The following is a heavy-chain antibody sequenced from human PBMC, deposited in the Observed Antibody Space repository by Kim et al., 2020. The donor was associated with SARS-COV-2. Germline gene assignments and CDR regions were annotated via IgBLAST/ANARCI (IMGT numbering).Heavy chain of an antibody. V-gene: IGHV3-74*01. CDR3: ARMGLSVTGTGGG. CDR2: ISSDGSTT. CDR1: GFTFSNYW. J-gene: IGHJ4*02. Sequence: GGSLRLSCAASGFTFSNYWMHWVRQAPGKGLVWVSHISSDGSTTNYADSVKGRFTISRDNAKNTLYLQMNSLRAEDTAVYYCARMGLSVTGTGGGWGQGTLVTVSS. D-gene: IGHD6-19*01.